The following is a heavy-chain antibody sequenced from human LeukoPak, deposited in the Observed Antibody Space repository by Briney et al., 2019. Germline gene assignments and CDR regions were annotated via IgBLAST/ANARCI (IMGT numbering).Heavy chain of an antibody. CDR1: GFTFSSYS. CDR2: ISSSSSSI. D-gene: IGHD1-26*01. CDR3: ARDPSKWELPVDY. Sequence: GGSLRLSCAASGFTFSSYSMNWVRQAPGKGLEWVSYISSSSSSIYYADSVKGRFTISRDNAKNSLYLQMNSLRAEDTAVYYCARDPSKWELPVDYWGQGTLVTVSS. J-gene: IGHJ4*02. V-gene: IGHV3-48*04.